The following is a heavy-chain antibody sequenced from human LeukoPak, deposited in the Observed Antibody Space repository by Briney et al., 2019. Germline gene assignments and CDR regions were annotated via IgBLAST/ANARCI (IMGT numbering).Heavy chain of an antibody. CDR3: ATEGPTPYFEF. CDR2: LSGNSAVT. CDR1: GFTFSSYA. J-gene: IGHJ4*02. Sequence: PVGSLRLSCAASGFTFSSYAMSWVRQARGQGLECVSALSGNSAVTYYTDSVKGRFTISRDNSQNTVYLQMNSLRVEDTAVYYCATEGPTPYFEFWGQGILVTLST. V-gene: IGHV3-23*01.